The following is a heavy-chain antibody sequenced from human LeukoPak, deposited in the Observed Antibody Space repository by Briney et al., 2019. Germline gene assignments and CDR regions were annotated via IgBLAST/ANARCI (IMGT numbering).Heavy chain of an antibody. D-gene: IGHD5-12*01. V-gene: IGHV3-7*01. CDR1: GFTFSSYW. CDR2: IKQDGSEK. J-gene: IGHJ4*02. CDR3: ARTTPSGYDQYYFDY. Sequence: RPGGSLRLSCAASGFTFSSYWMSWVRQAPGKGLEWVANIKQDGSEKYYVDSVKGRFTISRDNAKNSLYLQMNSLRAEDTAVYYCARTTPSGYDQYYFDYWGQGTLVTVSS.